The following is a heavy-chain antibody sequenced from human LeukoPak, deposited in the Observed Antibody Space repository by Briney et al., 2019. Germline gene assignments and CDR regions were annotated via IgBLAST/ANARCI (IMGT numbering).Heavy chain of an antibody. Sequence: GGSLGLSCAASGFTFSNHGMHWVRQAPGKGLEWVANIWYDGSQEYYADTVKGRFTISRDISKNTLYLQMNSLRAEDTAVYYCARDLAAARLDFRGQGTLVTVSS. D-gene: IGHD6-6*01. J-gene: IGHJ4*02. V-gene: IGHV3-33*01. CDR3: ARDLAAARLDF. CDR2: IWYDGSQE. CDR1: GFTFSNHG.